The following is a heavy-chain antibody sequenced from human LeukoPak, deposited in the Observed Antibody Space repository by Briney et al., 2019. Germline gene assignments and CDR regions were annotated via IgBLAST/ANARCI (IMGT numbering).Heavy chain of an antibody. Sequence: GGSLRLSCAASGFTFGSHGMHWVRQAPGKGLEWVAVISYDGSNKYYADSVKGRFTISRDNSKNTLYLQMNSLRAEDTAVYYCAKDLQYYYDSSGYLPVFDYWGQGTLVTVSS. D-gene: IGHD3-22*01. CDR3: AKDLQYYYDSSGYLPVFDY. V-gene: IGHV3-30*18. CDR1: GFTFGSHG. J-gene: IGHJ4*02. CDR2: ISYDGSNK.